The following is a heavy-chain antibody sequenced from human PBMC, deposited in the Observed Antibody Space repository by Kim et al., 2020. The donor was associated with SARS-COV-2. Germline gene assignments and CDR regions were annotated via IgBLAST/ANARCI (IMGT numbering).Heavy chain of an antibody. D-gene: IGHD3-3*01. Sequence: SETLSLTCTVSGGSISSGGYYWSWIRQHPGKGLEWIGYIYYSGSTYYNPSLKSRVTISVDTSKNQFSLKLSSVTAAETAVYYCSRALASTIFGVMGSVAHFAYWGQGTLVTVSS. CDR3: SRALASTIFGVMGSVAHFAY. CDR1: GGSISSGGYY. CDR2: IYYSGST. J-gene: IGHJ4*02. V-gene: IGHV4-31*03.